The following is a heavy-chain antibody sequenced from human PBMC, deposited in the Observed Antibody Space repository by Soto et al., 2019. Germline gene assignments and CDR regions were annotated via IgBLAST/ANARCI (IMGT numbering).Heavy chain of an antibody. D-gene: IGHD7-27*01. J-gene: IGHJ1*01. Sequence: EVQLLASGGALVQPGGSLRLSCAASGFTFSSYAMTWVRQAPGKGLEWVSLITGSGGDTYYGDSVKGRFTISRDNSKNTLFLQMNSLRVEDTAVYFCAKAEGGTWGTEYFQYWGPGTLVTVSS. V-gene: IGHV3-23*01. CDR2: ITGSGGDT. CDR3: AKAEGGTWGTEYFQY. CDR1: GFTFSSYA.